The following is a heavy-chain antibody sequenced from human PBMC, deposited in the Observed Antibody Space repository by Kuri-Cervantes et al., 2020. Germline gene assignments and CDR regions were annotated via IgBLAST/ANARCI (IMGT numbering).Heavy chain of an antibody. D-gene: IGHD3-10*01. CDR1: GGSFSGYY. J-gene: IGHJ6*03. CDR2: INHSGST. V-gene: IGHV4-34*01. CDR3: ARVSAAQEFHYYYYYYMDV. Sequence: GSLRLSCAVYGGSFSGYYWSWIRQPPGKGLEWIGEINHSGSTNYNPSLKSRVTISVDTSKNQFSLKLSSVTAADTAVYYCARVSAAQEFHYYYYYYMDVWGKGTTVTVSS.